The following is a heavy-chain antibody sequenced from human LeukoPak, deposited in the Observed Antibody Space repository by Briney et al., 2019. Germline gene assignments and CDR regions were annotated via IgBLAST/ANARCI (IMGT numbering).Heavy chain of an antibody. CDR3: ARGPGGNWFDP. J-gene: IGHJ5*02. V-gene: IGHV4-34*01. D-gene: IGHD3-10*01. Sequence: SETVSLTCAVYGGSFSGYCWSWIRQPPGKGLEWIGEINHSGSTNYNPSLKSRVTISVDTSKNQFSLKLSSVTAADTAVYYCARGPGGNWFDPWGQGTLVTVSS. CDR1: GGSFSGYC. CDR2: INHSGST.